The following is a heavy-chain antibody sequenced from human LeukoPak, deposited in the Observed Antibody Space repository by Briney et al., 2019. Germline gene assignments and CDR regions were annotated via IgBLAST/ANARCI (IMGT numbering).Heavy chain of an antibody. Sequence: PGGSLRLSCAASGFTFSSYAMSWVRQAPGKGLEWVSAISGSGGSTYCADSVKGRFTISRDNSKNTLYLQMNSLRAEDTAVYYCAKGGSWCSSTSCPYDYWGQGTLVTVSS. CDR1: GFTFSSYA. CDR2: ISGSGGST. CDR3: AKGGSWCSSTSCPYDY. J-gene: IGHJ4*02. V-gene: IGHV3-23*01. D-gene: IGHD2-2*01.